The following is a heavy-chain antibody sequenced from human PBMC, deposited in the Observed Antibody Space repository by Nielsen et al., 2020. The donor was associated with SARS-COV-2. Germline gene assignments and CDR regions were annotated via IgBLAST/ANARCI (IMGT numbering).Heavy chain of an antibody. V-gene: IGHV3-9*01. D-gene: IGHD3-10*01. CDR3: AKVGDYYGSGSPAPDY. CDR2: ISWNSGSI. CDR1: GFTFDDYA. J-gene: IGHJ4*02. Sequence: GGSLRLSCAASGFTFDDYAMHWVRHAPGKGLEWVSGISWNSGSIGYADSVKGRFTISRDNAKNSLYLQMNSLRAEDTALYYCAKVGDYYGSGSPAPDYWGQGTLVTVSS.